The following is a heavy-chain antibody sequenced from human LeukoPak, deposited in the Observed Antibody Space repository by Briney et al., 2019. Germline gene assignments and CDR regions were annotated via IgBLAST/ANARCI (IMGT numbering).Heavy chain of an antibody. V-gene: IGHV3-30*18. CDR2: ISYDGSNK. CDR1: GFTLNIYG. D-gene: IGHD3-16*01. CDR3: AKDGGVYDRKPLDY. Sequence: GGSLRLSCAASGFTLNIYGMHWVRQAPGKGLEWVAVISYDGSNKNFADSVKGRFTISRDSSKNTLYLHMNSLRTEDMAVYYCAKDGGVYDRKPLDYWGQGTLVTVSS. J-gene: IGHJ4*02.